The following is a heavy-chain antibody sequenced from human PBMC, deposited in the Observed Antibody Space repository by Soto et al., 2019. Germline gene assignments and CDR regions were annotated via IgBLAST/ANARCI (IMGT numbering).Heavy chain of an antibody. CDR3: AKDPPAPFQH. CDR1: GFRFSDYA. CDR2: ASHDGIER. Sequence: PGGSLRLSCGASGFRFSDYALYWVRQAPDKGLEWLASASHDGIERYTDSVKGRFTISRDNSKNTLYLQMHSLRAEDTAVYYCAKDPPAPFQHWGQGTLVPVS. J-gene: IGHJ1*01. V-gene: IGHV3-30*07.